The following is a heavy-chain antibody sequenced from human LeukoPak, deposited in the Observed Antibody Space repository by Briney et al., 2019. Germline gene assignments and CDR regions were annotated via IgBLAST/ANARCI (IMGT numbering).Heavy chain of an antibody. Sequence: SGTLSLTCAVSGGSISSSNWWSWVRQPPGKGLEWIGEIYHSGTTNYNPSLKSRVTISVDTSKNQFSLKLSSVTAADTAVYYCARDGVAARPFDYWGQGTLVTVSS. J-gene: IGHJ4*02. CDR2: IYHSGTT. CDR3: ARDGVAARPFDY. CDR1: GGSISSSNW. D-gene: IGHD6-6*01. V-gene: IGHV4-4*02.